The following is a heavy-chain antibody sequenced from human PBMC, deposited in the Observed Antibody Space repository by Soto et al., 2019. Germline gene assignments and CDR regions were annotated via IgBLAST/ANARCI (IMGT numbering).Heavy chain of an antibody. CDR1: GFSFSSYW. J-gene: IGHJ4*02. V-gene: IGHV3-74*01. CDR2: IKSDGSSI. CDR3: VRGVTADY. Sequence: EVQLVESGGGFVQPGGSLRLSCAASGFSFSSYWMYWVRQAPGKGLVWVSRIKSDGSSISYADFAKGRFTMSRANARNTLSLQMNSLRAEDTAVYYCVRGVTADYWGQGTRVTVSP.